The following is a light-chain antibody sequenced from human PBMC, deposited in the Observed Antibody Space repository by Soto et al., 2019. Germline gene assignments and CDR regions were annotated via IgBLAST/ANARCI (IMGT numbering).Light chain of an antibody. CDR3: LQYNTWTPVP. CDR2: GAS. V-gene: IGKV3-15*01. CDR1: QSVYNN. J-gene: IGKJ1*01. Sequence: DRSTLSSRPSQSVYNNVAWYQQKPGQAPRLLIYGASTRATGIPARFSGSGYGTELTRTISCPHLENFAVYYPLQYNTWTPVPIGEGTKVDIK.